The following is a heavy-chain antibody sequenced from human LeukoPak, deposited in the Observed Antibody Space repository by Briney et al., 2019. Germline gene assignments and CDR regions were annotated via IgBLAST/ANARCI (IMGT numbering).Heavy chain of an antibody. J-gene: IGHJ5*02. D-gene: IGHD3-22*01. CDR2: IYYSGST. Sequence: PSETLSLTCTVSGGSISSYYWSWIRQPPGKGLEWIGYIYYSGSTNYNPSLKSRVTISVDTSKNQFSLKLSSVTAADTAVYYCARRYYYDSSGYPNWFGPWGQGTLVTVSS. CDR3: ARRYYYDSSGYPNWFGP. V-gene: IGHV4-59*08. CDR1: GGSISSYY.